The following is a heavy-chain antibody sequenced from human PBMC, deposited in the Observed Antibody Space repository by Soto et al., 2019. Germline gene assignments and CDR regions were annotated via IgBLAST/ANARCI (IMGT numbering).Heavy chain of an antibody. D-gene: IGHD1-26*01. V-gene: IGHV3-15*07. J-gene: IGHJ5*02. Sequence: PGGSLRLSCEASGFTFGIAWMNWVRQAPGKGLEWVGRIKSKSYGAATDYTTPVKGRFTISRDDSKNTLYLQMSSLKTEDTAMYYCTTAGVYSGSYNWFHPWGPGTLVTVSS. CDR3: TTAGVYSGSYNWFHP. CDR1: GFTFGIAW. CDR2: IKSKSYGAAT.